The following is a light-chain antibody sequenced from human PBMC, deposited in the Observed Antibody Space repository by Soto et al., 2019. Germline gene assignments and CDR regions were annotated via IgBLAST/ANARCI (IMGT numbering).Light chain of an antibody. Sequence: DIQMTPSPSTLSASVGDRVTITCRATQSISASLAWYQQKPGEAPTLLIYDASILESGVPSRFSGGGSATEFTLTISSLQPDDVATYYCQHYDEYPWTFGQGTKVEIK. J-gene: IGKJ1*01. CDR1: QSISAS. CDR2: DAS. V-gene: IGKV1-5*01. CDR3: QHYDEYPWT.